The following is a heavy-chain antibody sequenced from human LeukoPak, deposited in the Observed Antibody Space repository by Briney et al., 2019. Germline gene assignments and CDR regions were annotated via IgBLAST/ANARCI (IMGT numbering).Heavy chain of an antibody. Sequence: GGSLRLSCAASGFTFSDQYMDWVRQAPGKGLEWVSAIGTSGGITYYADSVKGRFTISRDNSKNTLYLQMNSLRAEDTALYYCAKDKMAVAGLGHDAFDIWGQGTMVTVSS. CDR1: GFTFSDQY. V-gene: IGHV3-23*01. CDR2: IGTSGGIT. CDR3: AKDKMAVAGLGHDAFDI. D-gene: IGHD6-19*01. J-gene: IGHJ3*02.